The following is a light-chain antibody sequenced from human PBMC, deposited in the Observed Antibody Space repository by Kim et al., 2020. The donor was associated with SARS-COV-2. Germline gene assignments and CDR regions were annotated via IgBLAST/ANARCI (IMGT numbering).Light chain of an antibody. CDR3: QTWGTGIAV. CDR1: SGHSSYA. Sequence: ASVKLTCTLSSGHSSYAIAWHQQQPEKGPRYLMKLNSDGSHSKGDGIPDRFSGSSSGAERCLTISSLQSEDEADYYCQTWGTGIAVFGGGTQLTVL. V-gene: IGLV4-69*01. CDR2: LNSDGSH. J-gene: IGLJ7*01.